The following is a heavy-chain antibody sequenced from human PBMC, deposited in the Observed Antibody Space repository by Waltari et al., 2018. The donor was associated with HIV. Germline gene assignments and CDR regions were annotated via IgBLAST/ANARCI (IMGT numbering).Heavy chain of an antibody. CDR1: AGSTTSVSSY. V-gene: IGHV4-61*02. J-gene: IGHJ2*01. Sequence: QLQLQESGPRLVTPAHPLSHTCPVSAGSTTSVSSYWSLIRQPAGKGLEWIGGIYTSGTTTYNPSLKIQVTISIDTSKNQFSLNLSSVTAADTGVYYCARDVGVQGWLNDIWNFDVWCRGTLVTVSS. CDR2: IYTSGTT. D-gene: IGHD5-18*01. CDR3: ARDVGVQGWLNDIWNFDV.